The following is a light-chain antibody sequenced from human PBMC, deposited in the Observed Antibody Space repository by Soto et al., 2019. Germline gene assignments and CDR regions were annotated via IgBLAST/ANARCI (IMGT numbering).Light chain of an antibody. CDR2: DVG. CDR1: SSDIGGYNF. CDR3: NSYRTVSTYV. J-gene: IGLJ1*01. V-gene: IGLV2-14*01. Sequence: QSALTQPASVSGSPGQSITIACTGTSSDIGGYNFVSWYQRPPGKAPKLLIYDVGNRPSGVSNRFSGSKSGNTASLTISGLQAEDEAHYYCNSYRTVSTYVFGTGTKVTVL.